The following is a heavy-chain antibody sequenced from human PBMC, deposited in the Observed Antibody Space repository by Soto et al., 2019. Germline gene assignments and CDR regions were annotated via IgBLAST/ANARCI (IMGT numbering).Heavy chain of an antibody. D-gene: IGHD3-3*01. CDR3: ARSITIFGVVPFDP. Sequence: QVQLQQWGAGLLKPSETLSLTCAVYGGSFSGYYWSWIRQHPGKGLEWIGEINHSGSTNYNPSLKSRVTISVDTSKNQFSLKLSSVTAADTAVYYCARSITIFGVVPFDPWGQGTLVTVSS. CDR2: INHSGST. CDR1: GGSFSGYY. V-gene: IGHV4-34*01. J-gene: IGHJ5*02.